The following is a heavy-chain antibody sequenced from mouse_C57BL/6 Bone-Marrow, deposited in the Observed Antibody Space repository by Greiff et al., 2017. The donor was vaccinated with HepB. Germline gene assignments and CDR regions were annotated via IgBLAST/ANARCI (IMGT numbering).Heavy chain of an antibody. Sequence: EVKLQQSGPVLVKPGASVKMSCKASGYTFTDYYMNWVKQSHGKSLEWIGVINPYNGGTSYNQKFKGKATLTVDKSSSTAYMELNSLTSEDSAVYYCARRGDYDFAYWGQGTVVTVSA. CDR1: GYTFTDYY. D-gene: IGHD2-4*01. J-gene: IGHJ3*01. CDR2: INPYNGGT. CDR3: ARRGDYDFAY. V-gene: IGHV1-19*01.